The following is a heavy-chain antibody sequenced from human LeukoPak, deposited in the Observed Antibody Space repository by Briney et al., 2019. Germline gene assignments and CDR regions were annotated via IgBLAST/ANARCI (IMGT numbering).Heavy chain of an antibody. D-gene: IGHD4-17*01. V-gene: IGHV1-3*01. CDR1: GYTFTSYA. CDR2: INAGNGNT. J-gene: IGHJ4*02. Sequence: ASVKVSCKASGYTFTSYAMHWVRQAPGQRLEWMGWINAGNGNTKYSQELQGRVTITRDTSASTAYMELRSLRSDDTAVYYCARDRPTVTTVRYGEADYWGQGTLVTVSS. CDR3: ARDRPTVTTVRYGEADY.